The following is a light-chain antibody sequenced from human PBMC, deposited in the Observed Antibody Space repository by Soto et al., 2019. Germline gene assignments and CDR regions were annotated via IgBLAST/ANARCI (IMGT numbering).Light chain of an antibody. J-gene: IGKJ1*01. CDR2: GAS. CDR1: QSISSN. V-gene: IGKV3-15*01. Sequence: EIVMTQSPCTLSLSPGERTTLSCRASQSISSNLAWYQQKLGQTPRLLIHGASTKATGIPARFSGSGSAAEVSPLTSSRLSSEYSASYYRQYYNSWPLAFGQGTKVDIK. CDR3: QYYNSWPLA.